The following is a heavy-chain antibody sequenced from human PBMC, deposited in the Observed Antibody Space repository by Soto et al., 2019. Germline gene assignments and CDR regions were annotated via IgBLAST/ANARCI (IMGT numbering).Heavy chain of an antibody. Sequence: EVYLVESGGGSVQPGGSLSLSCAASGFTFSDHYMNWVRKAPGKGLECVGRSRNRANGYTTEYAASVKGRFTISRDDSKNSLYLQMSYLETEDTAIYYCVRDLTATGTYYFDLWGQGTLVTVSS. CDR3: VRDLTATGTYYFDL. CDR2: SRNRANGYTT. V-gene: IGHV3-72*01. J-gene: IGHJ4*02. CDR1: GFTFSDHY. D-gene: IGHD1-7*01.